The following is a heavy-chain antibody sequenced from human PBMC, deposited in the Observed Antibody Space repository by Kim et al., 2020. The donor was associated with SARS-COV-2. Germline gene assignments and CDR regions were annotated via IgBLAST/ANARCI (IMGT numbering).Heavy chain of an antibody. V-gene: IGHV1-2*04. D-gene: IGHD6-19*01. Sequence: TNYAQKFQGWVTMTRDTSISTAYMELSRLRSDDTAVYYCARDMGSSGWDYWGQGTLVTVSS. CDR2: T. J-gene: IGHJ4*02. CDR3: ARDMGSSGWDY.